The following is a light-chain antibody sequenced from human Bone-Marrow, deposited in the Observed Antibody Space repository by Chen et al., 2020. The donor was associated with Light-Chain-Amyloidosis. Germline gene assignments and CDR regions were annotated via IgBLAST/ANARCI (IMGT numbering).Light chain of an antibody. CDR2: WAS. J-gene: IGKJ4*01. CDR3: QQYYSTPPLT. CDR1: QSVLYKSNNKNY. Sequence: DIVMTQSPDSLAVALGERATINCKSSQSVLYKSNNKNYLAWYHQKPGQPPKLLIYWASTRESGVPDRVSGSGSGTDFTLTISSLQAEDVAVYYCQQYYSTPPLTFGGGTKVEIK. V-gene: IGKV4-1*01.